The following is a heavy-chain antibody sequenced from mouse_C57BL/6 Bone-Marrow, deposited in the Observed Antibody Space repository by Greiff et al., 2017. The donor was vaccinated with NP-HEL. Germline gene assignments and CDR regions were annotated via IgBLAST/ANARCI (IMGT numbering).Heavy chain of an antibody. J-gene: IGHJ2*01. CDR1: GFTFSSYA. Sequence: EVQLVESGGGLVKPGGSLKLSCAASGFTFSSYAMSWVRQTPEKRLEWVATISDGGSYTYYPDNVKGRFTISRDNAKNNLYLQMSHLKSEDTAMYYCARDSRTMFFDYGGQGTTLTVSA. V-gene: IGHV5-4*01. CDR3: ARDSRTMFFDY. D-gene: IGHD3-1*01. CDR2: ISDGGSYT.